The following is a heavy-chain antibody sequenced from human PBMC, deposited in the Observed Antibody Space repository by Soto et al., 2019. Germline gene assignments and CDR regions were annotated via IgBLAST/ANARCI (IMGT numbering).Heavy chain of an antibody. CDR1: GFTFSNYA. V-gene: IGHV3-23*01. CDR3: AKEECEGGDCYPGYHFEY. D-gene: IGHD2-21*02. J-gene: IGHJ4*02. Sequence: DVQLLISGGGLVQPGGSLRLSCAASGFTFSNYAMSWVRQAPGKGLEWVSAISGDGGTTYYADSVKGRFTISRDNSKKTLFLEVDTLRVDDTAVYYCAKEECEGGDCYPGYHFEYWGQGTLVTVSS. CDR2: ISGDGGTT.